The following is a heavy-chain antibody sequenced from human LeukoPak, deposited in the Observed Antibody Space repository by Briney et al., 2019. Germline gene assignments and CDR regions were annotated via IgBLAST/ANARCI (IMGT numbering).Heavy chain of an antibody. Sequence: GGSLRLSCAASEFTFSDYYMSWIRQVPGKGLEWVSYISGSSSTMYYANSVKGRFTISRDNAKNLLYLQMNSLRAEDTAVYYCAREGGNWGEGYFDYWGQGTLVTVSS. CDR1: EFTFSDYY. CDR2: ISGSSSTM. J-gene: IGHJ4*02. V-gene: IGHV3-11*01. CDR3: AREGGNWGEGYFDY. D-gene: IGHD7-27*01.